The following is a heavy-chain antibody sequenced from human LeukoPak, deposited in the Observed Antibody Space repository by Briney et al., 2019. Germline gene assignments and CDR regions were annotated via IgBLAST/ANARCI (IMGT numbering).Heavy chain of an antibody. J-gene: IGHJ6*03. Sequence: ASVKVSCKASGGTFSSYAISWVRQAPGQGLEWMGGIIPIFGTANYAQKFQGRVTITADESTSTAYMELSSLRSEDTAVYYCARGDPLPSHYYYYYMDVWGKGTTVTISS. CDR2: IIPIFGTA. D-gene: IGHD3-10*01. CDR1: GGTFSSYA. CDR3: ARGDPLPSHYYYYYMDV. V-gene: IGHV1-69*01.